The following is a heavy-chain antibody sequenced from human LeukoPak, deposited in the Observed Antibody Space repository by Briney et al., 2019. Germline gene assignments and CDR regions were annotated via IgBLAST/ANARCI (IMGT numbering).Heavy chain of an antibody. J-gene: IGHJ4*02. D-gene: IGHD3-10*01. CDR2: IYGSGST. Sequence: SETLSLTCTVSGGSIRSYWSWIRQPAGKGLEWIGRIYGSGSTDYNPSLKSRVTMSIDTSKNQFSLKLSSVTAADTAVYYCARNTYYYGSGSYYNPFDYWGQGTLVTVSS. CDR3: ARNTYYYGSGSYYNPFDY. CDR1: GGSIRSY. V-gene: IGHV4-4*07.